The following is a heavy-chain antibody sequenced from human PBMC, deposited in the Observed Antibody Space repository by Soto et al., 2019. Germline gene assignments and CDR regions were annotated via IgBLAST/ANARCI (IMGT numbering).Heavy chain of an antibody. Sequence: ASVKVSCKTSGGTFSTYAIYWVRQAPGQGLEWMGAIIPLFGTADYAQKFQGRVTITADESTSTAYMELSSLRSEDTAVYYCARPKGSYSSGYYYFDHGGQGTLVTVSS. J-gene: IGHJ4*02. CDR1: GGTFSTYA. D-gene: IGHD6-19*01. CDR2: IIPLFGTA. CDR3: ARPKGSYSSGYYYFDH. V-gene: IGHV1-69*13.